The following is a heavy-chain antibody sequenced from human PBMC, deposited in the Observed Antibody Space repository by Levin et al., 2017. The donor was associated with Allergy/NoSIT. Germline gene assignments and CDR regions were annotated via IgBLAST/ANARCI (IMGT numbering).Heavy chain of an antibody. CDR1: GFTFSSYA. CDR2: IRSSGVST. CDR3: ARDSSSTNYYYGMDV. D-gene: IGHD6-6*01. V-gene: IGHV3-64*01. Sequence: AGGSLRLSCAASGFTFSSYAMHWVRQAPGKGLEYVSGIRSSGVSTYYANSVKGRFTISRDNSKNTLYLQMGSLRPEDMAVYYCARDSSSTNYYYGMDVWGQGTTVTVSS. J-gene: IGHJ6*02.